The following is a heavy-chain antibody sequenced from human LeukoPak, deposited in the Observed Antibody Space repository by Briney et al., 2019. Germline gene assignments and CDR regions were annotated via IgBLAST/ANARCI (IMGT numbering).Heavy chain of an antibody. D-gene: IGHD6-13*01. V-gene: IGHV3-11*04. Sequence: GGSLRLSCAASGFTFSDYYMSWIRQAPGKGLEWVSYISSSGSTIYYADSVKGRFTISRDNAKNSLYLQMNSLRAEDTAVYYCASAGYSSSWYGSRDWFDPWGQGTLVTVSS. CDR3: ASAGYSSSWYGSRDWFDP. CDR2: ISSSGSTI. J-gene: IGHJ5*02. CDR1: GFTFSDYY.